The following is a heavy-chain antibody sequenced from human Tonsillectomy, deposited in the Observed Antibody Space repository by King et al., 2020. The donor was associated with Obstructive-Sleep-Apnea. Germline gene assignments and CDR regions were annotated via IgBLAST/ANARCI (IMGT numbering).Heavy chain of an antibody. CDR2: IYPDDSDT. J-gene: IGHJ4*02. CDR3: ASHRDDHVRFDY. CDR1: DYSFTSYW. V-gene: IGHV5-51*01. D-gene: IGHD5-24*01. Sequence: GQLVQSGAEVKKPGESLKISCKGSDYSFTSYWVAWVRQMPGEGLEWMGIIYPDDSDTRYSPSFQGQVTISADKSTSTANLQWSSLKASETAMYYCASHRDDHVRFDYWGQGTLVTVSS.